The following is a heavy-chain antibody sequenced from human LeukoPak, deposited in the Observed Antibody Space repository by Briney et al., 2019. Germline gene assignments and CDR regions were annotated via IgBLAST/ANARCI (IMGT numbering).Heavy chain of an antibody. V-gene: IGHV1-18*01. Sequence: GASVKVSCKASGYTFTSYGISWVRQAPGQGLEWMGWISAYNGNTNYAQKLQGRVTITTETSTSTAYMELRSLRSDHTAVYYCARDLEDIVVVPAAMNYYYMDVWGKGTTVTVSS. J-gene: IGHJ6*03. CDR3: ARDLEDIVVVPAAMNYYYMDV. CDR2: ISAYNGNT. D-gene: IGHD2-2*01. CDR1: GYTFTSYG.